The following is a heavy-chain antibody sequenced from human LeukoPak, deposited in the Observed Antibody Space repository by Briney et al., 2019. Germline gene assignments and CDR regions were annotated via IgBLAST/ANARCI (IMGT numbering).Heavy chain of an antibody. D-gene: IGHD3-10*01. V-gene: IGHV1-8*01. CDR3: ARGLKYYGSGSACYFDY. CDR2: MNPNSGNT. Sequence: ASVKVSCKASGYTFTSYDINWVRQATGQGLEWMGWMNPNSGNTGYAQKFQGRVTMTRNTSISTAYMELSSLRSEDTAVYYCARGLKYYGSGSACYFDYWGQGTLVTVSS. CDR1: GYTFTSYD. J-gene: IGHJ4*02.